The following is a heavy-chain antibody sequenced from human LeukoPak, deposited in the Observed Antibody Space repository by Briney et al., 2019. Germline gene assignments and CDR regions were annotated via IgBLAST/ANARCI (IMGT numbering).Heavy chain of an antibody. J-gene: IGHJ2*01. CDR3: ATRDSGYDAWYFDL. CDR1: GASISTYY. CDR2: VYYSGST. D-gene: IGHD5-12*01. Sequence: SETLSLTCTVSGASISTYYWSWIRQPPGKGLEWIGYVYYSGSTNYNPSLKSRVTISVDTSKNQFSLNLSSMTAADTAVYYCATRDSGYDAWYFDLWGRGTLVTVSS. V-gene: IGHV4-59*01.